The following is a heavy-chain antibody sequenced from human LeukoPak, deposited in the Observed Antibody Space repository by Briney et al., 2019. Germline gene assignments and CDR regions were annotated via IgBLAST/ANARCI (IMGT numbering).Heavy chain of an antibody. CDR1: GRPLTSYY. V-gene: IGHV4-59*01. Sequence: SETLSLTCTVSGRPLTSYYWSWLRQPPGKGLEWVGHIYYSGRTNYSPSLKSRVTISVDTSKNQSSLKLSSVTAADTAVYYCARDSRSYYDSRGYYGTFDYWGQGTLVPVSS. J-gene: IGHJ4*02. CDR2: IYYSGRT. D-gene: IGHD3-22*01. CDR3: ARDSRSYYDSRGYYGTFDY.